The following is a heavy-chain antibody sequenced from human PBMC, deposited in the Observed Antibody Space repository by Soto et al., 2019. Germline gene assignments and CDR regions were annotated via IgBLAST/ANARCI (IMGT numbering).Heavy chain of an antibody. V-gene: IGHV6-1*01. CDR3: ASAWLELRGGGIDAFDI. D-gene: IGHD1-7*01. Sequence: SQTLSLTCAISGDSVSSNSAAWNWIRQSPSRGLEWLGRTYYRSKWYNDYAVSVKSRITINPDTSKNQFSLQLNSVTPEDTAVYYCASAWLELRGGGIDAFDIWGQGTMVTVSS. J-gene: IGHJ3*02. CDR2: TYYRSKWYN. CDR1: GDSVSSNSAA.